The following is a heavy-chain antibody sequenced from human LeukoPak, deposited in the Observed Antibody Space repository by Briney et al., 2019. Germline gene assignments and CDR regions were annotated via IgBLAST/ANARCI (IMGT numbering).Heavy chain of an antibody. D-gene: IGHD1-1*01. CDR2: ISGSGGST. V-gene: IGHV3-23*01. J-gene: IGHJ4*02. CDR3: ARCTTGKTFGSLREIKKSREIDY. CDR1: GFTFSSYG. Sequence: GGSLRLSCAASGFTFSSYGMSWVRQAPGKGLEWVSAISGSGGSTYYADSVKGRFTISRDNVKNSLFLQMDSLRGEDTAVYYCARCTTGKTFGSLREIKKSREIDYWGQGTLVTVSS.